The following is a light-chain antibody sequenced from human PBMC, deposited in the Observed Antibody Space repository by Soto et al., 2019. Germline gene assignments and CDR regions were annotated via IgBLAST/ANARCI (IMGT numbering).Light chain of an antibody. V-gene: IGLV2-14*01. CDR3: TSYSSSSTFYV. CDR1: SSDIGGYYY. CDR2: QVT. Sequence: QSVLTQPASVSGSPGQSITISCTGTSSDIGGYYYVSWYQHHPGKASKLMIYQVTNRPSGVSHRFSGSKSGNTASLTISGLQAEDEADYYCTSYSSSSTFYVFGPGTKVTVL. J-gene: IGLJ1*01.